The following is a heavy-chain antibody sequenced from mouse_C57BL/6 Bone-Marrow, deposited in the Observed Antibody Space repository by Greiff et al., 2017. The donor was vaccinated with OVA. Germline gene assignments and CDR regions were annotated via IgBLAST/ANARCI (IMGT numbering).Heavy chain of an antibody. V-gene: IGHV7-1*01. Sequence: EVKVVESGGGLVQSGRSLRLSCATSGFTFSDFYMEWVRQAPGKGLEWIAASRNKANDYTTEYSASVKGRFIVSRDTSQSILYLQMNALRAEDTAIYYCARDASYDYWYFDVWGTGTTVTVSS. CDR2: SRNKANDYTT. J-gene: IGHJ1*03. D-gene: IGHD2-3*01. CDR3: ARDASYDYWYFDV. CDR1: GFTFSDFY.